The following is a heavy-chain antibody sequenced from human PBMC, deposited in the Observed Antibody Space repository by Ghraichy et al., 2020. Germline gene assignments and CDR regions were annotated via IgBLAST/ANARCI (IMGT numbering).Heavy chain of an antibody. V-gene: IGHV3-23*01. CDR2: ISGDADRT. D-gene: IGHD1-26*01. J-gene: IGHJ1*01. CDR1: GFTFNSHA. CDR3: AKDRSGGSYYLGFFQH. Sequence: GGSLRLSCASGFTFNSHALSWVRQAPGKGLEWVSAISGDADRTYYADSVKGRFTISGDFSRNTVYLQMNSLRTEDTAVYFCAKDRSGGSYYLGFFQHWGQGTLVTVSS.